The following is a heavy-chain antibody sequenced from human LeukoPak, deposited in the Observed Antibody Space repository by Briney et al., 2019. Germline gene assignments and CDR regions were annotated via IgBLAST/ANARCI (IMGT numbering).Heavy chain of an antibody. CDR1: GFTFSSYS. Sequence: GGSLRLSCAASGFTFSSYSMHWVRQAPGKGLEWVSYMSSSGSPIYYTDSVRGRFTISRDDAKDSLYLQMNSLRAEDTAVYYCARDVGYTNYVYYYYYMDVWGKGTTVTVSS. D-gene: IGHD4-11*01. CDR2: MSSSGSPI. CDR3: ARDVGYTNYVYYYYYMDV. V-gene: IGHV3-48*01. J-gene: IGHJ6*03.